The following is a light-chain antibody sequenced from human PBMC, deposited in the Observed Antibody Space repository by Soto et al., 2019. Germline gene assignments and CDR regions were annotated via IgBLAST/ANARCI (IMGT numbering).Light chain of an antibody. CDR2: EDS. CDR3: CSYAGSSTLL. CDR1: SSDVGSYNL. Sequence: QSALTQPASVSGSPGQSITISCTGTSSDVGSYNLVSWYQQHPGKAPKVLIYEDSKRPSGVSDHFSASQSGNTASLTISGLQADDEADYYCCSYAGSSTLLFGGGTKLTVL. J-gene: IGLJ3*02. V-gene: IGLV2-23*01.